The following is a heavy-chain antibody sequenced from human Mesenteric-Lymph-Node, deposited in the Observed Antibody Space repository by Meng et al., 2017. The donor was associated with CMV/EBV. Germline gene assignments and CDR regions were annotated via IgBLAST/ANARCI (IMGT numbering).Heavy chain of an antibody. CDR1: YTCSVFV. D-gene: IGHD3-10*01. J-gene: IGHJ5*02. Sequence: YTCSVFVFSELLLAPGQRLEWVGWISGCNGATQYAQKFQGRVTIATDPSPSIAYMELSSLRFDDTAVYCRARESRRNGSGSRNWFDPWGQGTLVTVSS. V-gene: IGHV1-18*01. CDR2: ISGCNGAT. CDR3: ARESRRNGSGSRNWFDP.